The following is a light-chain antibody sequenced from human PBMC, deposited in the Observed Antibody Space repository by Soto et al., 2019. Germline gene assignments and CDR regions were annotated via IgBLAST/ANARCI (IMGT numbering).Light chain of an antibody. CDR2: AAS. Sequence: DIQMTQSPSSLSASVGDRVTITCRASQSNSSYLNWYQQKPGKAPNLLIYAASSLQSGVPSKFSGSGSGTDFTLTISSLQPEDFATYHCQQSYSSPFTFGPGTKVDIK. CDR1: QSNSSY. V-gene: IGKV1-39*01. J-gene: IGKJ3*01. CDR3: QQSYSSPFT.